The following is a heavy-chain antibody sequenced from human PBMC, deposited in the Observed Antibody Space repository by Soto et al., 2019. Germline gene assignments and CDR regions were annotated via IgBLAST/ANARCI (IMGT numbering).Heavy chain of an antibody. V-gene: IGHV4-4*02. CDR1: GGSITSSNC. J-gene: IGHJ4*02. CDR3: ASRDFSHFEY. D-gene: IGHD2-21*02. Sequence: PSETLSLTCAVSGGSITSSNCWSWVRQPPGKGLEWLGQISHSGSTDYNPSLKSRVSISVDKSKNRLSLKLSSVTAADTALYYCASRDFSHFEYWGQGTLVPVSS. CDR2: ISHSGST.